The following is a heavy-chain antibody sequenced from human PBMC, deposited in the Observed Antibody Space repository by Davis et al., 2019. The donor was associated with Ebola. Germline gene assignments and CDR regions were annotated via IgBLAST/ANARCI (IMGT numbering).Heavy chain of an antibody. V-gene: IGHV3-64D*06. D-gene: IGHD1-26*01. Sequence: PGGSLRLSCAASGFTFSSYAMHWVRQAPGKGLEYVSAISSNGGSTYYADSVKGRFTISRDNSKNTLYLQMSSLRAEDTAVYYCVKDTPFWEQAYWGQGTLVTVSS. J-gene: IGHJ4*02. CDR3: VKDTPFWEQAY. CDR1: GFTFSSYA. CDR2: ISSNGGST.